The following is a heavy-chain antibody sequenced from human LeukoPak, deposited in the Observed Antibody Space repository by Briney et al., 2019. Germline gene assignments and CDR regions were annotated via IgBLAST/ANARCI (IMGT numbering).Heavy chain of an antibody. CDR2: IYYSGSA. J-gene: IGHJ5*02. V-gene: IGHV4-59*08. CDR3: ARRYCSGGNCPNWFDP. Sequence: SSETLSLTCTVPGGSISNYYWSWIRQPPGKGLEWIGHIYYSGSANYNPSLKSRVTISVDTSKNQFSLKLNSVTAADTAVYYCARRYCSGGNCPNWFDPWGQGTLVTVSS. CDR1: GGSISNYY. D-gene: IGHD2-15*01.